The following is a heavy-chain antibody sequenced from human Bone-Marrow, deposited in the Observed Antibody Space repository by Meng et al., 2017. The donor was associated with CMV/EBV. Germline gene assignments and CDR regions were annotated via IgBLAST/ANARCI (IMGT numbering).Heavy chain of an antibody. J-gene: IGHJ4*02. CDR2: FYFTGTT. Sequence: SVTLSLTCTVLVGSMRWNYLHWIRQPPGKGLEWIGYFYFTGTTNYNPSLKSRVTMSVDTSKKQFSLRLSSVIAAGTAAYYCARGFSDGSSSYRHYFDYWGQGTLVTVSS. V-gene: IGHV4-59*01. D-gene: IGHD3-22*01. CDR1: VGSMRWNY. CDR3: ARGFSDGSSSYRHYFDY.